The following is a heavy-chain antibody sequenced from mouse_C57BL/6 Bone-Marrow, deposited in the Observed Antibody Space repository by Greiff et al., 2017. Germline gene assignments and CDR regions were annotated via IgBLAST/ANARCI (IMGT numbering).Heavy chain of an antibody. D-gene: IGHD1-1*01. CDR2: IYPRSGNT. Sequence: VQLVESGAELARPGASVKLSCKASGYTFTSYGISWVKQRTGQGLEWIGAIYPRSGNTYYNEKFKGKATLTADQSSSTAYMELRSLASEDSSVYVCASRDYYGSSFDYWGQGTTLTVSS. CDR3: ASRDYYGSSFDY. CDR1: GYTFTSYG. J-gene: IGHJ2*01. V-gene: IGHV1-81*01.